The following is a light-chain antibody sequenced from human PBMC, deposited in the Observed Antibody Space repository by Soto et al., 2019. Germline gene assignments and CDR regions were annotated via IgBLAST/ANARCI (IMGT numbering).Light chain of an antibody. CDR1: SSDVGRYNL. CDR2: EVS. J-gene: IGLJ1*01. Sequence: LTQPASESGSPGQSMTISCTGTSSDVGRYNLVSWYQQHPGKAPKLMIYEVSKRPSGVSDRFSGSKSGNTASLTISGLQAEDEADYYCCSYAGGSTHYVFAIGTKVTVL. V-gene: IGLV2-23*02. CDR3: CSYAGGSTHYV.